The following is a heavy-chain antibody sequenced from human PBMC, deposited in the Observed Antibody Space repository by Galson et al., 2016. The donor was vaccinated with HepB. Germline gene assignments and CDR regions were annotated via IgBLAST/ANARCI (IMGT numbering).Heavy chain of an antibody. V-gene: IGHV3-30*18. Sequence: SLRLSCAASGFGFRSYGMHWVRQAPGKGLEWVAGISYDGTNTYYADSVKGRFTISRDNPKNTLYLQMNSLRAEDTAVYYCAKHSRDYSDSGGYYYGRHFDVWGRGTLVTVSS. D-gene: IGHD3-22*01. CDR1: GFGFRSYG. J-gene: IGHJ2*01. CDR2: ISYDGTNT. CDR3: AKHSRDYSDSGGYYYGRHFDV.